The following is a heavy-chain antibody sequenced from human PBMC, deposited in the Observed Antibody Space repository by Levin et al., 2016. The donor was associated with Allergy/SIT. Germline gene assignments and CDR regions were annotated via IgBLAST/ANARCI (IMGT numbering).Heavy chain of an antibody. V-gene: IGHV3-30*18. J-gene: IGHJ4*02. CDR2: ISYDGSNK. CDR3: AKDLATVYSSSSGFDY. Sequence: VRQAPGKGLEWVAVISYDGSNKYYADSVKGRFTISRDNSKNTLYLQMNSLRAEDTAVYYCAKDLATVYSSSSGFDYWGQGTLVTVS. D-gene: IGHD6-6*01.